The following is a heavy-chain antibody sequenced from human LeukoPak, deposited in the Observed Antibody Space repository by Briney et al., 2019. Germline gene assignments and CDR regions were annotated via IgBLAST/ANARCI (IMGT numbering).Heavy chain of an antibody. CDR3: ARDLSGSPDY. D-gene: IGHD1-26*01. V-gene: IGHV3-21*01. J-gene: IGHJ4*02. Sequence: PGGSLRLSCAASGFTFSSYSMNWVRQAPGKGLEWVSSISSSSSYINYADSVKGRFTISRDNAKNSLYLQMNSLRAEDTAVYYCARDLSGSPDYWGQGTLVTVSS. CDR2: ISSSSSYI. CDR1: GFTFSSYS.